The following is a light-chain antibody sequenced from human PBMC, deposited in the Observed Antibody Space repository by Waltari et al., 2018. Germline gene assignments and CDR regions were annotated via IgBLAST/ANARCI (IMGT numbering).Light chain of an antibody. Sequence: EIVLTQSPGTLSLSAGERATLSCRASQTVTSHLAWYQQKPGQAPRLRIYAASSRATGLPDRCSGSGSGTDFALTIIRLEPEDSAVYYCQHYGRTPPMYTFGQGTKLEIK. CDR3: QHYGRTPPMYT. J-gene: IGKJ2*01. CDR2: AAS. V-gene: IGKV3-20*01. CDR1: QTVTSH.